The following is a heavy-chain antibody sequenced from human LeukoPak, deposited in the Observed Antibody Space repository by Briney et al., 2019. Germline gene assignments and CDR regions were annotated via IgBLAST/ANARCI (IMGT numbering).Heavy chain of an antibody. CDR3: ARGEASSSSSWFDP. D-gene: IGHD6-6*01. J-gene: IGHJ5*02. Sequence: PSETLSLTCAVSGGPISSGGYSWSWIRQPPGKGLEWIGYIYHSGSTYYNPSLKSRVTISVDRSKNQFSLKLSSVTAADTAVYYCARGEASSSSSWFDPWGQGTLVTVSS. CDR1: GGPISSGGYS. V-gene: IGHV4-30-2*01. CDR2: IYHSGST.